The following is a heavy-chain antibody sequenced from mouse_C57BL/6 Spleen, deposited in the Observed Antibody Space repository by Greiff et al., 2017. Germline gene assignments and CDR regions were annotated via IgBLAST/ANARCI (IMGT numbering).Heavy chain of an antibody. CDR2: IYPGSGST. CDR3: ARYYYGSSYGFAY. J-gene: IGHJ3*01. D-gene: IGHD1-1*01. V-gene: IGHV1-55*01. Sequence: VQLQQPGAELVKPGASVKMSCKASGYTFTSYWITWVKQRPGQGLEWIGDIYPGSGSTNYNEKFKSKATLTVDTSSSTAYMQLSSLTSADSAVYYCARYYYGSSYGFAYWGQGTLVTVSA. CDR1: GYTFTSYW.